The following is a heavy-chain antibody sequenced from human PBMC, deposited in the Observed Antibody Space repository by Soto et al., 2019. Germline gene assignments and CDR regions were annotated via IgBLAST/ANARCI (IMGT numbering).Heavy chain of an antibody. CDR2: INGDGSST. Sequence: GGSLRLSCAASGFTFSSYAMSRVRQASGKGLVWVSRINGDGSSTSYADSVKGRFTISRDNAKNTLYLQMNSLRAEDTAVYYCVSLVERSDIAFDIWGQGTMVTVSS. CDR3: VSLVERSDIAFDI. CDR1: GFTFSSYA. J-gene: IGHJ3*02. D-gene: IGHD6-6*01. V-gene: IGHV3-74*01.